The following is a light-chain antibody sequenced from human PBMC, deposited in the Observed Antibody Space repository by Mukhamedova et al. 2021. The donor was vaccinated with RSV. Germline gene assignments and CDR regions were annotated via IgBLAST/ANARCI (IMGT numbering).Light chain of an antibody. CDR1: NKNY. Sequence: NKNYLAWYQQKPGQPPKLLIYWASTRESGVPDRFSGSGSGTDFTLTISSLQAEDVAVYYCQQYYSTPFTFGPGTKVDIK. CDR2: WAS. CDR3: QQYYSTPFT. V-gene: IGKV4-1*01. J-gene: IGKJ3*01.